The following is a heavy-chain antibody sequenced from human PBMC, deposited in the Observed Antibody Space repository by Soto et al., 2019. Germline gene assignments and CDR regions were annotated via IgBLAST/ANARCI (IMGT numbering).Heavy chain of an antibody. CDR3: ATIVARGHGNTPHFDY. D-gene: IGHD2-15*01. V-gene: IGHV1-24*01. CDR1: GYTLTELS. J-gene: IGHJ4*02. CDR2: FDPEDGET. Sequence: GASVKVSCKVSGYTLTELSMHWVRQAPGKGLEWMGGFDPEDGETIYAQKFQGRVTMTEDTSTDTAYMELSSLRSEDTAVYYCATIVARGHGNTPHFDYWGQGTLVTVSS.